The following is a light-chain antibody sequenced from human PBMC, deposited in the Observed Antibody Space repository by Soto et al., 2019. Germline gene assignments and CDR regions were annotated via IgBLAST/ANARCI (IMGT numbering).Light chain of an antibody. Sequence: DIQMTQSPSSLSASVGDRATIPCQASQDIANFLNCYQQKPGKPPKLLIYGASNLETGVPSRFSGSGSGTHFTFTISSLQPEDVGTYFCQQYYDLPLPFGEGTKVEIK. J-gene: IGKJ4*01. V-gene: IGKV1-33*01. CDR1: QDIANF. CDR3: QQYYDLPLP. CDR2: GAS.